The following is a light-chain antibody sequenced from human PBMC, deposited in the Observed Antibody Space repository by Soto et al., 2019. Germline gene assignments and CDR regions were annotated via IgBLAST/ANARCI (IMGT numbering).Light chain of an antibody. J-gene: IGKJ1*01. V-gene: IGKV1-17*01. Sequence: IQMTQSPSSLSASVGDRVTITCRQSQGIRNDLAWYQREPGKAPKPLIYTASTLQSGVPSRFSGSGSGTDFTLTISCLQSEDFATYYCQQYYSTLRTFGQGTKVDIK. CDR3: QQYYSTLRT. CDR2: TAS. CDR1: QGIRND.